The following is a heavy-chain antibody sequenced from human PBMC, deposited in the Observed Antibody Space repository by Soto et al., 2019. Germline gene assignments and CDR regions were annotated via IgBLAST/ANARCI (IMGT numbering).Heavy chain of an antibody. CDR3: AREVAYSDYPWWIDY. J-gene: IGHJ4*02. CDR1: GFTFSSFA. Sequence: QVQLVESGGGVVQPGRSLRLSCAASGFTFSSFAMHWVRQAPGKGLEWVALIWYDGSNKYYADSVKGRFTISRDNSRSTLYLQMNSLGADDTAVYFCAREVAYSDYPWWIDYWGQGTLVTVSS. CDR2: IWYDGSNK. V-gene: IGHV3-33*01. D-gene: IGHD4-17*01.